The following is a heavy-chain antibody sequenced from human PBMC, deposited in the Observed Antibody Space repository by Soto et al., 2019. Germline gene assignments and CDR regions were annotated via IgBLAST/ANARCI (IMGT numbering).Heavy chain of an antibody. D-gene: IGHD3-16*02. CDR3: ARHLLRDYIWGSYRYDAFDI. CDR2: IYYRGST. J-gene: IGHJ3*02. Sequence: QVQLQESGPGLVKPSETLSLTCTVSGGSISSYYWSWIRQPPGKGLEWIGYIYYRGSTNYNPSLKSRVTISVDTSKNQFSLKLSSVTAADTAVYYCARHLLRDYIWGSYRYDAFDIWGQGTMVTVSS. CDR1: GGSISSYY. V-gene: IGHV4-59*08.